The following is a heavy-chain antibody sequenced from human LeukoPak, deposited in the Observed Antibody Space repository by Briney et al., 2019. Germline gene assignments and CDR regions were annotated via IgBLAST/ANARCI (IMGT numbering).Heavy chain of an antibody. CDR3: ARALGTTGYDLLDP. CDR2: INQDGSEK. D-gene: IGHD5-12*01. V-gene: IGHV3-7*01. J-gene: IGHJ5*02. Sequence: PGGSLRLSCAASKFTFSNYWMTWVRQAPGKGLEWVANINQDGSEKYYVDSVKGRFTISRDNDKNSLYLQMNSLGAEDTAVYYCARALGTTGYDLLDPWGQGTLVTVSS. CDR1: KFTFSNYW.